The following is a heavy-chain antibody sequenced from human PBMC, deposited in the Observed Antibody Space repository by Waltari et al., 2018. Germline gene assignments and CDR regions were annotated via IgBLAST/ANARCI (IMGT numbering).Heavy chain of an antibody. J-gene: IGHJ5*02. V-gene: IGHV1-3*01. CDR3: ARDHVAVAADNWFDP. CDR1: GYTFTSSA. Sequence: QVQLVQSGAEVKKPGASVKVSCKASGYTFTSSAMHWVRQAPGQRLEWMGWINAGNGNTKYSQKFQGRVTITRDTSASTAYMELSSLRSEDTAVYYCARDHVAVAADNWFDPWGQGTLVTVSS. D-gene: IGHD6-19*01. CDR2: INAGNGNT.